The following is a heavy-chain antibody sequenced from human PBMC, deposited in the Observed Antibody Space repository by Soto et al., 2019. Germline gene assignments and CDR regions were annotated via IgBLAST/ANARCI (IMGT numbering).Heavy chain of an antibody. CDR3: ARRYSSGFDF. Sequence: ETLSLTCTVSGGSISSYYWSWIRQPPGKGLEWIGYIYYSGSTNYNPSLKSRVTISVDTSKNQFSLKLSSVTAADTAVYYCARRYSSGFDFWGQGTLVTVSS. V-gene: IGHV4-59*08. CDR2: IYYSGST. J-gene: IGHJ4*02. CDR1: GGSISSYY. D-gene: IGHD6-19*01.